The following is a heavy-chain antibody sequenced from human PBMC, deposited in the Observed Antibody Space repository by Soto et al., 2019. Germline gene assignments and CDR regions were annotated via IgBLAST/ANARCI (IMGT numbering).Heavy chain of an antibody. V-gene: IGHV1-8*01. CDR3: ERGDYDSSGSGE. D-gene: IGHD3-22*01. CDR2: MNPNSGNT. J-gene: IGHJ4*02. Sequence: QVQLVQSGAEVKKPGASVKVSCKASGYTFTSYVINWVRQATGQGLEWMGWMNPNSGNTGYAQKFQCRVTMTRNTSISTDYMELSSLRSEDTAVYYCERGDYDSSGSGEWGQGTLVTVSS. CDR1: GYTFTSYV.